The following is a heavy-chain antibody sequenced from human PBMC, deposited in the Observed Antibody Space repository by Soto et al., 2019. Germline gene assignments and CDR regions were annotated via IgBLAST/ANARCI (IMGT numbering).Heavy chain of an antibody. CDR2: IWYDGSNK. CDR3: ARASYSSWYNYYYYGMDV. CDR1: RFTFSLYR. Sequence: LSLSSASSRFTFSLYRMHWGRQAPGKRLEWVAGIWYDGSNKYYADSVKGRFSISRDNSKNTLYLQINRLRAEDTAVYYCARASYSSWYNYYYYGMDVWGQGTTVTVSS. V-gene: IGHV3-33*08. D-gene: IGHD6-13*01. J-gene: IGHJ6*02.